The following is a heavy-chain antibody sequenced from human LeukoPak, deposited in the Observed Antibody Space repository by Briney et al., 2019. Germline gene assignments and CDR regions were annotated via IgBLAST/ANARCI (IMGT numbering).Heavy chain of an antibody. CDR1: GFTFSSYA. D-gene: IGHD3-9*01. CDR2: ISGSGGST. V-gene: IGHV3-23*01. J-gene: IGHJ4*02. Sequence: GGSLRLSCAASGFTFSSYAMSWVRQAPGKGLEWVSAISGSGGSTYYADSVKGRFTISRDNSKNTLYLQMNSLRAEDTAVYYCAKTSAILTGYPLDYWGQGTLVTVSS. CDR3: AKTSAILTGYPLDY.